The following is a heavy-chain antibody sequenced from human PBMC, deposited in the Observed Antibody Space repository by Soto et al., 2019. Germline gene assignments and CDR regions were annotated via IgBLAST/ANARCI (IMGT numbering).Heavy chain of an antibody. CDR2: IIPMFGTT. CDR1: GGTFTGNP. CDR3: ARENSIASLSYYYGMEV. D-gene: IGHD6-6*01. J-gene: IGHJ6*02. Sequence: VQLVQSGAEVKKPGSSVKVSCKASGGTFTGNPISWVRQAPGRGLEWMGGIIPMFGTTNYAQKFQGRVTITADESTTTAYMELNSLRSEDTAVYYCARENSIASLSYYYGMEVWGQGTTVTVSS. V-gene: IGHV1-69*01.